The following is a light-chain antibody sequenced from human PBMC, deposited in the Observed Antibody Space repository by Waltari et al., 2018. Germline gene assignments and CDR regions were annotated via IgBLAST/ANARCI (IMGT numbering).Light chain of an antibody. CDR1: QSVSSN. V-gene: IGKV3-15*01. CDR3: QQYNNWPSVT. J-gene: IGKJ4*01. CDR2: GAS. Sequence: EIVMTQSPATLSVSPGERAPLSCRASQSVSSNLAWYQQKPGQAPRLLIYGASTRATGIPARFSGSGSGTEFTLTISSLQSEDFAVYYCQQYNNWPSVTFGGGTKVEIK.